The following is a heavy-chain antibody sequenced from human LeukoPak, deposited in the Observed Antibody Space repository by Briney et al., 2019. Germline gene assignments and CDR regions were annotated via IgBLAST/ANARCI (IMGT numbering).Heavy chain of an antibody. CDR3: ATDGNTGMAAWSFDI. D-gene: IGHD1/OR15-1a*01. CDR2: FDPEDGET. CDR1: GYTLTELS. Sequence: ASVKVSCKASGYTLTELSIHWVRQAPGKGLEWMGGFDPEDGETTYAQKFQGRVTMTEDTSTDTAYMEVSDLRSDDTAMYYCATDGNTGMAAWSFDIWGPGTMVTVSS. V-gene: IGHV1-24*01. J-gene: IGHJ3*02.